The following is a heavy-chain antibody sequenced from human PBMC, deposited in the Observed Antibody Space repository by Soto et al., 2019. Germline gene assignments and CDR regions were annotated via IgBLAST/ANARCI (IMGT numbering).Heavy chain of an antibody. J-gene: IGHJ5*02. Sequence: GGSLRLSCAASGFTFSTYSMNWVRQAPGKGLEWISYITSSSTTIFYADSVKGRFTISRDNAKNSLYLQMNSLRDEDTSVYYCARDNGIAGSFDPWGQGTLVTVSS. CDR1: GFTFSTYS. CDR3: ARDNGIAGSFDP. D-gene: IGHD6-13*01. V-gene: IGHV3-48*02. CDR2: ITSSSTTI.